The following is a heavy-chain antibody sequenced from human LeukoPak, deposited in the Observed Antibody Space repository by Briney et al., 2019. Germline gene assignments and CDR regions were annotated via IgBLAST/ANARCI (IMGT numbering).Heavy chain of an antibody. V-gene: IGHV1-2*02. Sequence: ASVTVSCKASGYTFTTYYMHWVRQAPGQGLEWMGWINPNSGGTNYAQKFQGRVTMTRDTSISTAYMELNRLISDDTAVYYCARDRGSYDYWGQGALVTVSS. CDR2: INPNSGGT. CDR3: ARDRGSYDY. CDR1: GYTFTTYY. J-gene: IGHJ4*02. D-gene: IGHD1-26*01.